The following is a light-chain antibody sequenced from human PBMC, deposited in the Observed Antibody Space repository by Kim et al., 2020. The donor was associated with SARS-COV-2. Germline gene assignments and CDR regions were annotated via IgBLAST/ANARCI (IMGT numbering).Light chain of an antibody. J-gene: IGLJ3*02. CDR2: EDT. V-gene: IGLV3-10*01. Sequence: SYELTQPPSVSVPPGQTARITCSGDALPKKYAYWYQQKSGQAPALVIYEDTKRPSGIPERFSGSNSGTMATLTIRGAQVEDEGDYYCYSTDSSGSHRVFGGGTQLTVL. CDR1: ALPKKY. CDR3: YSTDSSGSHRV.